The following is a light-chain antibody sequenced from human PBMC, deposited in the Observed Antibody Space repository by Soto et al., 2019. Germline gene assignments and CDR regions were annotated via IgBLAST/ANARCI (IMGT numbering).Light chain of an antibody. Sequence: QSALTQPASVSGSHGQSITISCTGTSSDVGGYNYVSWYQQQAGKAPKLIIHEVSNRPSGVSNRFSGSKSGNTASLTISGLQAEDEADYYCDSYTSSRAYVFGIGTKVTVL. J-gene: IGLJ1*01. CDR1: SSDVGGYNY. CDR3: DSYTSSRAYV. V-gene: IGLV2-14*01. CDR2: EVS.